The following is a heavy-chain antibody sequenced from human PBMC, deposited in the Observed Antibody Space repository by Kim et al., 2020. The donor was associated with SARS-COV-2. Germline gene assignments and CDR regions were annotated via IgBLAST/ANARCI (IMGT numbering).Heavy chain of an antibody. CDR2: ISWGSGRI. V-gene: IGHV3-9*01. CDR3: AKVYSGAWTDALGI. Sequence: GGSLRLSCAPSGFTFDDYAMHWVRQAAGKGLEWVSGISWGSGRIGYADSVKGRFTISRDNAKNSLYLQMNSLRAEDTALYYCAKVYSGAWTDALGIWGQGTMVTVSS. CDR1: GFTFDDYA. D-gene: IGHD6-19*01. J-gene: IGHJ3*02.